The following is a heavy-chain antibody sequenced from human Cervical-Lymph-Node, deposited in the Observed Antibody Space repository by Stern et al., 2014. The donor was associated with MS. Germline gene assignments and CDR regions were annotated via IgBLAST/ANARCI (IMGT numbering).Heavy chain of an antibody. D-gene: IGHD3-3*01. Sequence: VQLVESGPEVKKPGASVTVSCTASGYRFNSYGINWVRQAPGQGLEWMGRISTYNGNTEYAQKIQGRVTMTTDTSTGTAYMELRSLRSDDTAVYYCARTNPLRFGNFHGIDVWGQGTTVIVSS. V-gene: IGHV1-18*01. CDR3: ARTNPLRFGNFHGIDV. J-gene: IGHJ6*02. CDR1: GYRFNSYG. CDR2: ISTYNGNT.